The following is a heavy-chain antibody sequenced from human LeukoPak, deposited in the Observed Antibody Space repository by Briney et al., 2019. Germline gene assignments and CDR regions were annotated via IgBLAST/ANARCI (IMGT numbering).Heavy chain of an antibody. D-gene: IGHD3-22*01. CDR1: GGSISSYY. CDR2: IYYGGST. Sequence: SETMSLTCAVSGGSISSYYWSCIRQPPGKGLEWVGYIYYGGSTDHNPSLRSRVPISKDTSKTQFSLRLRSVTAADTAVYYCARARLDSSGRFDYWGQGTLVTVSS. J-gene: IGHJ4*02. CDR3: ARARLDSSGRFDY. V-gene: IGHV4-59*01.